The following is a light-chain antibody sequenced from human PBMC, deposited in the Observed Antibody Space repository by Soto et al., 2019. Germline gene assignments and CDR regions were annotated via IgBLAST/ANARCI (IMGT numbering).Light chain of an antibody. Sequence: DIQMTQSPSSLSASVGDRVTITCRASQSISSYLNWYQQKPGKAPKLLIYAASSLQSGVPSRFSGSGSGTDFTLTISSPQPEDFATYYCQQSYSTPITFGQGTRLRL. V-gene: IGKV1-39*01. CDR2: AAS. CDR3: QQSYSTPIT. CDR1: QSISSY. J-gene: IGKJ5*01.